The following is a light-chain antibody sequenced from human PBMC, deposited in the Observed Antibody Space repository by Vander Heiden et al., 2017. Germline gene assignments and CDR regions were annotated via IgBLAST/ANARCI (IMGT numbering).Light chain of an antibody. CDR3: QQHNSYPLT. V-gene: IGKV1-9*01. J-gene: IGKJ3*01. Sequence: IQLTQSASFLSASVGNRVTIPCRDSQGISSYLAWYQQKPGKAPKLLIYAASTWPTGIPDRFSGSGSGTEFTLTISSLEPEDFAIYYCQQHNSYPLTFGHGTKVDIK. CDR1: QGISSY. CDR2: AAS.